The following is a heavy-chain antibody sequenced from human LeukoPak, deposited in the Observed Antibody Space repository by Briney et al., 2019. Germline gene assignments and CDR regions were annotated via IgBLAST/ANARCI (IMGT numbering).Heavy chain of an antibody. CDR3: ARASSDCGGDCYPAVDAFDI. CDR1: GGSISSGGYS. D-gene: IGHD2-21*02. J-gene: IGHJ3*02. Sequence: SQTLSLTCAVSGGSISSGGYSWSWIRQPPGKGMEWIGYIYHSGSTYYNPSLKSRVTISVDRSKNQFSLKLSSVTAADTAVYYCARASSDCGGDCYPAVDAFDIWGQGTMVTVSS. V-gene: IGHV4-30-2*01. CDR2: IYHSGST.